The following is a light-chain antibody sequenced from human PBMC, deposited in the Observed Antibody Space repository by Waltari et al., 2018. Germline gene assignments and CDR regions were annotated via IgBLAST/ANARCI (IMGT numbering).Light chain of an antibody. CDR3: QHYVKLPVT. J-gene: IGKJ1*01. CDR2: GAS. Sequence: EIVLTQSPGTLSLSPGERATLSCRASQSVSRALAWYQQKPGQAPRLLIYGASTRATCVPDRVSGSGSGTDFSLTSSSLDPEDFAVYYCQHYVKLPVTYGQGTKVEI. V-gene: IGKV3-20*01. CDR1: QSVSRA.